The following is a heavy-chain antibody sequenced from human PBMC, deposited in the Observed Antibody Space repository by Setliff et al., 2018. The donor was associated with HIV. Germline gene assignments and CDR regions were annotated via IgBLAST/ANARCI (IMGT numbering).Heavy chain of an antibody. J-gene: IGHJ4*02. V-gene: IGHV4-34*01. CDR3: ASLPPLYDSSGYYFDY. D-gene: IGHD3-22*01. CDR2: INHSGST. CDR1: GGSFSGYY. Sequence: SETLSLTCAVYGGSFSGYYWNWIRQPPWKGLEWIGDINHSGSTYYNPSLNSRVTISVDASKNQFSLKLSSVTAADTAVYYCASLPPLYDSSGYYFDYWGQGTLVTVSS.